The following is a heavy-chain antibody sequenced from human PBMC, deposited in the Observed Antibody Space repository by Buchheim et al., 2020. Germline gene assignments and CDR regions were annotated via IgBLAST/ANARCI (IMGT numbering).Heavy chain of an antibody. CDR2: ISSSGSTI. V-gene: IGHV3-48*03. D-gene: IGHD1-26*01. Sequence: EVQLVESGGGLVQPGGSLRLSCAASGFTFSSYEMNWVRQAPGKGLEWVSYISSSGSTIYYADSVKGRFTISRDNAKNSLYLQMNSLRAEDTAVYYCARGAESGSYFPYYYYGMDVWGQGTT. CDR1: GFTFSSYE. J-gene: IGHJ6*02. CDR3: ARGAESGSYFPYYYYGMDV.